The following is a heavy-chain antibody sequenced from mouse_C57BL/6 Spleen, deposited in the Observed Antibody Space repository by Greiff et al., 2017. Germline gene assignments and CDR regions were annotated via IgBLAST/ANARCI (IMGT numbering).Heavy chain of an antibody. V-gene: IGHV14-2*01. J-gene: IGHJ1*03. CDR2: IDPEDGET. D-gene: IGHD2-3*01. CDR3: ARRGGGYYPYWYFDV. CDR1: GFNIKDYY. Sequence: EVKLVESGAELVKPGASVKLSCTASGFNIKDYYMHWVKQRTEQGLEWIGRIDPEDGETKYAPKFQGKATITADTSSNTAYLQLSSLTSEDTAVYYCARRGGGYYPYWYFDVWGTGTTVTVSS.